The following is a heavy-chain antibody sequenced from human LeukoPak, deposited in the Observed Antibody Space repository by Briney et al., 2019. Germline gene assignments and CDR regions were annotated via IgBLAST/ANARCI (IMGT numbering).Heavy chain of an antibody. D-gene: IGHD6-13*01. CDR1: GYTFTGYY. Sequence: GASVNVSCKASGYTFTGYYMHWVRRAPGQGLEWMGWINPNSGGTNYAQKFQGRVTMTRDTSISTAYMELSRLRSDDTAVYYCARDLRSSSWYFYWGQGTLVTVSS. V-gene: IGHV1-2*02. CDR3: ARDLRSSSWYFY. CDR2: INPNSGGT. J-gene: IGHJ4*02.